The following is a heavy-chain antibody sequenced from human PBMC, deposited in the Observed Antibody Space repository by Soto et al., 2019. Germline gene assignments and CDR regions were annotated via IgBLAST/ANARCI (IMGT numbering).Heavy chain of an antibody. CDR1: GFTFSNYW. V-gene: IGHV3-74*03. CDR3: TRGETTTTYGGLLSY. J-gene: IGHJ4*02. Sequence: EVQLVESGGGLVQPGGSLRLSCAASGFTFSNYWIHWVRQVPGKGLVWVSRVNSDGTSTSYADFVKGRFTITRNNAKNTVYLQMDKLRADNTAVSYCTRGETTTTYGGLLSYRGQGALVGVSS. CDR2: VNSDGTST. D-gene: IGHD4-17*01.